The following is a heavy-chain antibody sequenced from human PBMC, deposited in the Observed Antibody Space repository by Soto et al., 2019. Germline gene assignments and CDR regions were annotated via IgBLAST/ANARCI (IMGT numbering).Heavy chain of an antibody. J-gene: IGHJ3*01. Sequence: PSQTLSLTCAISGDSFSGNGVAWNWIRQSPSRGLEWLGRTYYRSKWYNDYAVSVKSRITVNPGTSKNQFSLQLSSVTPEDTAGDSCAREKYSGFDVWGQGTMVTVSS. CDR1: GDSFSGNGVA. CDR3: AREKYSGFDV. V-gene: IGHV6-1*01. CDR2: TYYRSKWYN. D-gene: IGHD2-15*01.